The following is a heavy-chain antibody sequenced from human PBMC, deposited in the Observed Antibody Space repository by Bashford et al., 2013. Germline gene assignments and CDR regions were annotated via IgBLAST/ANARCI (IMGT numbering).Heavy chain of an antibody. CDR3: GRDRSWVGISA. Sequence: ASVKVSCKAYGYSFTGHYMHWVRQAPGQGLEWMGYINPNSGETNYAQKFEGRLTMTRDTSISTAYMELTWLNSADTAVYYCGRDRSWVGISAWGQGTLVTVSS. V-gene: IGHV1-2*02. J-gene: IGHJ5*02. CDR2: INPNSGET. CDR1: GYSFTGHY. D-gene: IGHD1-26*01.